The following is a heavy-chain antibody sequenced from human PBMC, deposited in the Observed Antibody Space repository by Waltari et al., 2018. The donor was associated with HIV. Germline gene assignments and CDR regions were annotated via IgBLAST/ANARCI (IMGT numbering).Heavy chain of an antibody. CDR3: ARDGGRRGPFGY. CDR2: IKQDGSEK. J-gene: IGHJ4*02. Sequence: EVQLVESGGGLVQPGGSLRLSCAASGFTFSNYWMSWVRQAPGKGLEWVANIKQDGSEKYYGDSVKGRVTSSRDNDKNSVDLQMNSLRAEDTAVYYCARDGGRRGPFGYWGQGTLVTVSS. CDR1: GFTFSNYW. V-gene: IGHV3-7*01. D-gene: IGHD3-3*01.